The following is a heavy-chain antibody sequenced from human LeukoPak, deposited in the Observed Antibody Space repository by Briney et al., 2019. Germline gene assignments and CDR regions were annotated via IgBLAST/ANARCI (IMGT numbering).Heavy chain of an antibody. D-gene: IGHD5-18*01. CDR1: GGSISSYY. Sequence: SETLSLTCTVSGGSISSYYWSWIRQPPGKGLEWIGYIYYSWSTNYNPSLKSRVTISVDTSKNQFSLKLSSVTAADTAVYYCARYADTAILDAFDIWGQGTMVTVSS. J-gene: IGHJ3*02. V-gene: IGHV4-59*01. CDR2: IYYSWST. CDR3: ARYADTAILDAFDI.